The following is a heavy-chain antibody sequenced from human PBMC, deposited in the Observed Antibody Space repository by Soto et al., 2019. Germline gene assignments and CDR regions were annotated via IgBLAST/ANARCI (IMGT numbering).Heavy chain of an antibody. J-gene: IGHJ4*02. CDR1: GGSISSSSYY. V-gene: IGHV4-39*01. D-gene: IGHD4-17*01. CDR2: IYYSGST. CDR3: ARHFNGDTPTPLYFDY. Sequence: QLQLQESGPGLVKPSETLSLTCTVSGGSISSSSYYWGWIRQPPGEGLEWIGSIYYSGSTYYNPSLKSRVTISVDTSKNQFSLKLSSVTAADTAVYYFARHFNGDTPTPLYFDYWGQGTLVTVSS.